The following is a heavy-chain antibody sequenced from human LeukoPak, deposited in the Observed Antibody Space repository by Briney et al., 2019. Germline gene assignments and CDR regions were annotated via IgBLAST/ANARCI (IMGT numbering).Heavy chain of an antibody. CDR3: AKETIEDGYGDY. CDR1: GFTFSSYG. Sequence: PGGSLRLSCAASGFTFSSYGMHWVRQAPGKGLEWVAFIRYDGSNKYYADSVKGRFTISKDNSKNTLYLQMNSLRAEDTAVYYCAKETIEDGYGDYWGQGTLVTVSS. D-gene: IGHD5-24*01. CDR2: IRYDGSNK. V-gene: IGHV3-30*02. J-gene: IGHJ4*02.